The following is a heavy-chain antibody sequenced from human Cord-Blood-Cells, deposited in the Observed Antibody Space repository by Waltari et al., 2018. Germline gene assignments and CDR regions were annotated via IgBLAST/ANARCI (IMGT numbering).Heavy chain of an antibody. CDR3: ARDRWYYDSSGYYYFDY. CDR2: INPNSGGT. CDR1: GYTFTAHY. V-gene: IGHV1-2*02. D-gene: IGHD3-22*01. Sequence: VQLVQSGAEVKTPGASVKVSCQASGYTFTAHYMHRVRQAPGQGLEWMGWINPNSGGTNYAQKFQGRVTMTRDTSISTAYMELSRLRSDDTAVYYCARDRWYYDSSGYYYFDYWGQGTLVTVSS. J-gene: IGHJ4*02.